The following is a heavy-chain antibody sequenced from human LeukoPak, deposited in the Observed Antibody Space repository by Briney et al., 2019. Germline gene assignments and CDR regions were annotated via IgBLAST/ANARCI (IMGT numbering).Heavy chain of an antibody. D-gene: IGHD1-1*01. CDR2: IFYSGNT. J-gene: IGHJ5*02. Sequence: PSETLSLTCTVSGGSINSYYWGWIRQPAGKGLEWIGSIFYSGNTYYNPSLKSRVTISVDTSKNQFSLKLSSVTAADTTVYYCARHGTVVSRGTFDPWGQGTLVTVSS. V-gene: IGHV4-59*05. CDR3: ARHGTVVSRGTFDP. CDR1: GGSINSYY.